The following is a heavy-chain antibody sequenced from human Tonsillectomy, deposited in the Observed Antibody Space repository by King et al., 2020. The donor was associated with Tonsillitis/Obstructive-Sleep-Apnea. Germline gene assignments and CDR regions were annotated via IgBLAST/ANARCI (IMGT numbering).Heavy chain of an antibody. CDR3: ARHRGATPYYSMDV. CDR1: GYSFTIYW. J-gene: IGHJ6*03. V-gene: IGHV5-10-1*01. D-gene: IGHD1-26*01. CDR2: IDPGDSYT. Sequence: VQLVQSGAEVKKPGESLRISCKVSGYSFTIYWIAWVRQMPGKGLEWMGRIDPGDSYTNYSPSFQGHVTISADKSISTAYLQWSSLKASDTAMYYCARHRGATPYYSMDVWGKGTTVTVSS.